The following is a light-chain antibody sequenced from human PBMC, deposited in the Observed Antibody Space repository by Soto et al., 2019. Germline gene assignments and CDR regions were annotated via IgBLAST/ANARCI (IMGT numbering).Light chain of an antibody. V-gene: IGLV2-14*01. Sequence: QSVLTQPASVSGSPGQSITISCTGTSSDVGGYNYVSWYQQHPGQAPQLMIYDVSNRPSGVSNRFSGSKSGNTASLTISGLQAEDEADYYCSSYTSSSTLVFGGGTKVTVL. CDR2: DVS. J-gene: IGLJ2*01. CDR1: SSDVGGYNY. CDR3: SSYTSSSTLV.